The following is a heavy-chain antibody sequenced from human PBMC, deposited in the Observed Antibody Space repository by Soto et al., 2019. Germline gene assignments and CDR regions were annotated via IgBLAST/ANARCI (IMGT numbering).Heavy chain of an antibody. CDR3: ARGHLTPSIVLMVYALIGPSFDY. CDR2: MNPNSGNT. CDR1: GYTFTSYD. D-gene: IGHD2-8*01. J-gene: IGHJ4*02. Sequence: QVQLVQSGAEVKKPGASVKVSCKASGYTFTSYDINWVRQATGQGLEWMGWMNPNSGNTGYAQKFQGRVTMTRNTSISTAYMELSSLRSEDTAVYYCARGHLTPSIVLMVYALIGPSFDYWGQGTLVTVSS. V-gene: IGHV1-8*01.